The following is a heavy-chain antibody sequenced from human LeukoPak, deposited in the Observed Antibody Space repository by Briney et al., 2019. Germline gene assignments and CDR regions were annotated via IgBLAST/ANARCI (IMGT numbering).Heavy chain of an antibody. CDR2: IKSKTDGGTT. Sequence: SGGSLRLSCAASGFTFSSYAMSWVRQAPGKGLEWVGRIKSKTDGGTTDYAAPVKGRFTISRDDSKNTLYLQMNSLKTEDTAVYYCTTGYCGGDCRLTSSDYWGQGTLVTVSS. J-gene: IGHJ4*02. V-gene: IGHV3-15*01. CDR1: GFTFSSYA. CDR3: TTGYCGGDCRLTSSDY. D-gene: IGHD2-21*02.